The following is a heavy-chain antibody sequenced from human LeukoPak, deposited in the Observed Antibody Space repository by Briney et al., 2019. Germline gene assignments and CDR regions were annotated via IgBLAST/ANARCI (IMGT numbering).Heavy chain of an antibody. J-gene: IGHJ3*02. CDR2: IIGSGGST. CDR3: ARSYGSGSLDI. Sequence: GGSLRLSCAASGFTFSTYAMSWVRQAPGKGLEWVSAIIGSGGSTYYADSVKGRFTISRDNSKNTLYLQMNSLRAEDTAVYYCARSYGSGSLDIWGQGTMVTVSS. CDR1: GFTFSTYA. V-gene: IGHV3-23*01. D-gene: IGHD3-10*01.